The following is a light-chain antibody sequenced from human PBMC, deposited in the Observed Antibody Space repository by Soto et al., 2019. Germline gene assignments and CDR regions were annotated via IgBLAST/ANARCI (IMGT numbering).Light chain of an antibody. Sequence: EIVLTQSPAILSLSPGQRATLSCRASQSVSSYLAWYQHKPGQAARLLIYEASNRATGIPARFSGRGSGTDFTLTISRLEPEDFAVYYCQQRTKWPGTFGQGTKLEIK. CDR1: QSVSSY. V-gene: IGKV3-11*01. CDR2: EAS. CDR3: QQRTKWPGT. J-gene: IGKJ2*01.